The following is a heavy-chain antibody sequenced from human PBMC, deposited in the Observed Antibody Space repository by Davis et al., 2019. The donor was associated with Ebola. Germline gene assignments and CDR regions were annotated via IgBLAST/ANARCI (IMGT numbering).Heavy chain of an antibody. CDR2: ISSSSSTI. CDR1: GFTFSSYS. V-gene: IGHV3-48*04. D-gene: IGHD3-9*01. CDR3: ASVLRYFDWLPTATFGYFDY. J-gene: IGHJ4*02. Sequence: PGGSLRLSCAASGFTFSSYSMNWVRQAPGKGLEWVSYISSSSSTIYYADSVKGRFTISRDNAKNSRYLQMNSLRTEDTAVYYCASVLRYFDWLPTATFGYFDYWGQGTLVTVSS.